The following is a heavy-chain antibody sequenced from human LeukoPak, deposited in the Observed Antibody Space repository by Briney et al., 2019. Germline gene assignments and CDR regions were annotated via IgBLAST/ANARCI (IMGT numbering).Heavy chain of an antibody. Sequence: KSGGSLRLSCAASGFTFSSYSMYWVRQAPGKGLEWVSSISSSSSYIYYADSVKGRFTISRDNAKNSLYLQMNSLRAEDTAVYYCASETYYDIGLPTFDYWGQGTLVTVSS. CDR2: ISSSSSYI. J-gene: IGHJ4*02. CDR1: GFTFSSYS. D-gene: IGHD3-9*01. V-gene: IGHV3-21*01. CDR3: ASETYYDIGLPTFDY.